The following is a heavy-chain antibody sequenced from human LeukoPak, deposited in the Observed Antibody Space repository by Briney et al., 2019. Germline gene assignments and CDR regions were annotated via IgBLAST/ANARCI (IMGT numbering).Heavy chain of an antibody. CDR3: ARAEYYFDY. Sequence: PSETLSLTCTVSGGSISSYYWSWIRQPPGKGLEWIGYIYYSGSTNYNPSHKSRVTISVDTSKNQFSLKLSSVTAADTAVYYCARAEYYFDYWGQGTLVTVSS. J-gene: IGHJ4*02. D-gene: IGHD3-10*01. CDR2: IYYSGST. CDR1: GGSISSYY. V-gene: IGHV4-59*01.